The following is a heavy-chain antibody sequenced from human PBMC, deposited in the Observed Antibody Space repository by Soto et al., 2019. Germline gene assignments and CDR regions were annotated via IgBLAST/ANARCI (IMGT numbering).Heavy chain of an antibody. CDR2: IWYDGSNK. D-gene: IGHD2-2*01. CDR3: ARAALGYCSSTSCGSAFDI. J-gene: IGHJ3*02. V-gene: IGHV3-33*01. CDR1: GFTFSSYG. Sequence: GESLKISCAASGFTFSSYGMHWVRQAPGKGLEWVAVIWYDGSNKYYADSVKGRFTISRDNSKNTLYLQMNSLRAEDTAVYYCARAALGYCSSTSCGSAFDIWGQGTMVTVSS.